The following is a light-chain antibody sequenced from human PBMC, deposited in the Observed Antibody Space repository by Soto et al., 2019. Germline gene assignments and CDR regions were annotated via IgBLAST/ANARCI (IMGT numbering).Light chain of an antibody. Sequence: VLTQSPGTLSLSPGERDTLSCRAIQTVRNNYLAWYQQKPGQATRLLIYDASSSATGITDRFSGSGSGTDFPLTISRLEPEDFAVYYCQQYGSIPWTFGQGTKVEIK. CDR2: DAS. J-gene: IGKJ1*01. CDR3: QQYGSIPWT. CDR1: QTVRNNY. V-gene: IGKV3-20*01.